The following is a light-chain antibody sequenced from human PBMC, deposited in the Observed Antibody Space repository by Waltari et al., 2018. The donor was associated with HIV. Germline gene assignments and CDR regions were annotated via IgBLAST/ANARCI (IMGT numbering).Light chain of an antibody. V-gene: IGKV3-20*01. CDR3: QYYGLSSIT. J-gene: IGKJ4*01. Sequence: FTTPPATVSLCPRGPAPRSCKTSTGISSTYLAWYQQKPGQAPRLLIYGSSHSGSDTSDRFSGSGSGTDFTLTIRRLELGEFAVYYCQYYGLSSITFGGGTRVDLK. CDR2: GSS. CDR1: TGISSTY.